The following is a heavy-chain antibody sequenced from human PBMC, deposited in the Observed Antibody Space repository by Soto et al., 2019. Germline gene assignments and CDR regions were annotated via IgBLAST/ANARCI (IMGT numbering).Heavy chain of an antibody. Sequence: GGSLRLSCAASGFTFSNAWMNWVRQAPGKGLEWVGRIKSKTDGGTTDDAAPVKGRFTISRDDSKNTLYLQMNSLKTEDTAVYYCTTYMTTVTPDYYYGMDVWGQGTTVTVSS. V-gene: IGHV3-15*07. CDR1: GFTFSNAW. CDR3: TTYMTTVTPDYYYGMDV. J-gene: IGHJ6*02. CDR2: IKSKTDGGTT. D-gene: IGHD4-17*01.